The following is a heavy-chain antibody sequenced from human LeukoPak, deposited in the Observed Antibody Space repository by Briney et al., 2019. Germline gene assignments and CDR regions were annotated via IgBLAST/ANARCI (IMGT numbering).Heavy chain of an antibody. D-gene: IGHD4-17*01. Sequence: KPSETLSLTCTVSGGSISSSSYYWGWIRQPPGKGLEWIGSIYYSGSTHYNPSLKSRVTISVDTSKNQFSLKLSSVTAADTAVYYCATLSDYGDYYFDYWGQGTLVTVSS. CDR2: IYYSGST. CDR3: ATLSDYGDYYFDY. V-gene: IGHV4-39*01. CDR1: GGSISSSSYY. J-gene: IGHJ4*02.